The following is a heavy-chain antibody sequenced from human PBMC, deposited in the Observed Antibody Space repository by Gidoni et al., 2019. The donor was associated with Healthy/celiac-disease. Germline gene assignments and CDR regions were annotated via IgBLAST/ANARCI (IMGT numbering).Heavy chain of an antibody. J-gene: IGHJ3*02. V-gene: IGHV3-33*01. CDR1: GFTFRSYG. CDR3: AREGDSGSYVVAFDI. CDR2: IWDDGSNK. D-gene: IGHD1-26*01. Sequence: QVKLVESGGGVVQPGRSLTISCAASGFTFRSYGMHWVRQAPGKGLEWVAVIWDDGSNKYYADSVKGRFTISRDNSKNTLYLQMNSRRAEDTAVYYCAREGDSGSYVVAFDIWGQGTMVTVSS.